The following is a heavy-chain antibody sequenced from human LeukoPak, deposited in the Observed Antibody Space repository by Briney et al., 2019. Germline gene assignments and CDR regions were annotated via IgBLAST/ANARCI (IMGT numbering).Heavy chain of an antibody. Sequence: GGSLRLSCAASGFIFSSFSMNWVRQAPWKGLEWVSYIRSDGARTDYTGAVKGRFTISRDNAKNSLYLQMNSLRVEDTAVYYCARMNYISTGWGAPFDYWGQGVLVTVSS. CDR1: GFIFSSFS. CDR2: IRSDGART. J-gene: IGHJ4*02. CDR3: ARMNYISTGWGAPFDY. V-gene: IGHV3-48*04. D-gene: IGHD1-7*01.